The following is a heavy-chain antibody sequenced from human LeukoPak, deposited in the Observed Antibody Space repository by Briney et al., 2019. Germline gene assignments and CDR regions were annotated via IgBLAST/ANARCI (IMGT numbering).Heavy chain of an antibody. CDR2: MYHSGST. CDR1: GGSISTSSYY. CDR3: ARFSTTVTTKAFDI. V-gene: IGHV4-39*07. J-gene: IGHJ3*02. Sequence: SETLSLTCTVSGGSISTSSYYWGWIRQSPGKGLEWIGSMYHSGSTYYNPSLKSRVTISVDTSKNQISLKLSSVTAADTAVYYCARFSTTVTTKAFDIWGQGTMVTVSS. D-gene: IGHD4-17*01.